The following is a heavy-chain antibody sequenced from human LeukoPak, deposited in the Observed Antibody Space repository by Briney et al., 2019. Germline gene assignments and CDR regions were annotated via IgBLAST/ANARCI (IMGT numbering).Heavy chain of an antibody. Sequence: PGGSLRLSCAASGFTFSSYSMNWVRQAPGKGLEWVSYISSSSSYIYYADSVKGRFTISRDNAKNSLYLQMNSLRAEDTAVYYCARGAAAGIYWYFDLWGRGTLVTVSS. D-gene: IGHD6-13*01. J-gene: IGHJ2*01. CDR3: ARGAAAGIYWYFDL. CDR1: GFTFSSYS. CDR2: ISSSSSYI. V-gene: IGHV3-21*05.